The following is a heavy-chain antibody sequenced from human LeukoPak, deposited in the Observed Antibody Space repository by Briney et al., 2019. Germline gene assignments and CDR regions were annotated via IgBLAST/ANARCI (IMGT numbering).Heavy chain of an antibody. J-gene: IGHJ5*02. CDR1: GYTFTSYD. D-gene: IGHD1-14*01. CDR3: ARGPRNDP. V-gene: IGHV1-8*01. Sequence: ASVKVSCKASGYTFTSYDINWVRQATGQGLEWMGWMNPNSGNTGYAQKFQGRVTMTRDTSIGTAYMELSGLTSDDTAVYFCARGPRNDPWGQGTLVTVSS. CDR2: MNPNSGNT.